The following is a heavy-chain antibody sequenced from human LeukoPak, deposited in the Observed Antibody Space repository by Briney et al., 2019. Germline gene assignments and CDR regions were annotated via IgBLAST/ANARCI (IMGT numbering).Heavy chain of an antibody. V-gene: IGHV3-30-3*01. CDR3: ARGQAYYYDSSGYYSGAFDI. Sequence: PGRSLRLSCAASGFTFSSYAMHRVRQAPGKGLEWVAVISYDGSNKYYADSVKGRFTISRDNSKNTLYLQMNSLRAEDTAVYYCARGQAYYYDSSGYYSGAFDIWGQGTMATVSS. J-gene: IGHJ3*02. D-gene: IGHD3-22*01. CDR2: ISYDGSNK. CDR1: GFTFSSYA.